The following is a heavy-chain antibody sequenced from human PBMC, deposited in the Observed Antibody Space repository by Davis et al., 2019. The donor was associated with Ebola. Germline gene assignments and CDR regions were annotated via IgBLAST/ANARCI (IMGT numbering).Heavy chain of an antibody. Sequence: GGSLRLSCAASGFTFSSYSMNWVRQAPGKGLEWVSSISSSSSYIYYADLVKGRFTISRDNAKNSLYLQMNSLRAEDTAVYYCARDDVGYYDSSGYFYWGQGTLVTVSS. CDR3: ARDDVGYYDSSGYFY. D-gene: IGHD3-22*01. CDR2: ISSSSSYI. J-gene: IGHJ4*02. V-gene: IGHV3-21*01. CDR1: GFTFSSYS.